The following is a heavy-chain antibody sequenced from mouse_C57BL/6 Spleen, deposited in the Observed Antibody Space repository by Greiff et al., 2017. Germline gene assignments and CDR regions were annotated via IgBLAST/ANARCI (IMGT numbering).Heavy chain of an antibody. V-gene: IGHV1-19*01. CDR2: INPYNGGT. CDR3: ARGGIITTVVANFDY. CDR1: GYTFTDYY. Sequence: VQLKESGPVLVKPGASVKMSCKASGYTFTDYYMNWVKQSHGKSLEWIGVINPYNGGTSYNQKFKGKATLTVDKSSSTAYMELNSLTSEDSAVYYCARGGIITTVVANFDYWGQGTTLTVSS. D-gene: IGHD1-1*01. J-gene: IGHJ2*01.